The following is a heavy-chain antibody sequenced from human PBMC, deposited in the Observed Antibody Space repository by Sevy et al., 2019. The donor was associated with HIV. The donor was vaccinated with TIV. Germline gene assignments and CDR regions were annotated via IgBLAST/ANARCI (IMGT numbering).Heavy chain of an antibody. CDR1: GFTFSSYG. Sequence: GGSQRLSCAASGFTFSSYGMHWVRQAPGKGLEWVAVISYDGSNKYYADSVKGRFTISRDNSKNTLYLQMNSLRAEDTAVYYCAKGGYSYGYSVHRDIDYWGQGTLVTVSS. CDR2: ISYDGSNK. J-gene: IGHJ4*02. D-gene: IGHD5-18*01. CDR3: AKGGYSYGYSVHRDIDY. V-gene: IGHV3-30*18.